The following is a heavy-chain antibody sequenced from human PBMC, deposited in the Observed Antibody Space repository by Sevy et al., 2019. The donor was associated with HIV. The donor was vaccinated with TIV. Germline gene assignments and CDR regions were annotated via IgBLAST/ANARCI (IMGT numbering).Heavy chain of an antibody. CDR1: GFTFSSYA. V-gene: IGHV3-23*01. D-gene: IGHD1-26*01. CDR3: AKGGAAGGSYYYFDY. CDR2: ISGSGGGT. J-gene: IGHJ4*02. Sequence: GGSLRLSCAASGFTFSSYAMSWVRQAPGKGLEWVSAISGSGGGTYYTDSVKGRFTISRDNSKNTLYLQMNRLRTEDTAVYYCAKGGAAGGSYYYFDYWGQGTLVTVSS.